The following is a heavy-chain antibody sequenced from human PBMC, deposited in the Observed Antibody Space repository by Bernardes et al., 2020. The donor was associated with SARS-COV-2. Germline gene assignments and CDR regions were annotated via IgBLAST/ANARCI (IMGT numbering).Heavy chain of an antibody. V-gene: IGHV3-30-3*01. CDR2: ISYDGSNK. D-gene: IGHD4-17*01. CDR1: GFTLSTYA. J-gene: IGHJ6*02. CDR3: ARGYGSNYYYGMDV. Sequence: GGSLRLSCAASGFTLSTYAMHWVRQAPGKGLEWVALISYDGSNKYHADSVKGRFTISRDNSKNTLYLQMNSLRAEDTAVYYCARGYGSNYYYGMDVWGQGTTVTVS.